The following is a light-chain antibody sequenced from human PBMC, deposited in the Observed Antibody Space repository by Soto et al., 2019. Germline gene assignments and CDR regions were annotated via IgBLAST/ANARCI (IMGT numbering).Light chain of an antibody. Sequence: EIALTQSPGTLSLSPGARATLSCRSSQSVSSNYLAWYQQKPGQAPRPLIYGASSRATGIPDRCSGNGAGTDVTLPISRRESEDFAVDYCQQYDRSPWTFGQGTNVEI. CDR2: GAS. V-gene: IGKV3-20*01. CDR1: QSVSSNY. J-gene: IGKJ1*01. CDR3: QQYDRSPWT.